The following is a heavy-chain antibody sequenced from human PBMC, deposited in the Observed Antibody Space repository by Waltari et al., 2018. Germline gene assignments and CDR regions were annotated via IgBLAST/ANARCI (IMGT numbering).Heavy chain of an antibody. Sequence: EVQLVRSGAAVKKPGATVTISCKVSGYTFTDYYMHWLQQAPGKGLEWMGLVDPEDGETIYAGKFQGRVTITADTSTDTAYMELSSLRSEDTAVYYCATYPLPSSSWLDYWGQGTLVTVSS. J-gene: IGHJ4*02. CDR1: GYTFTDYY. V-gene: IGHV1-69-2*01. D-gene: IGHD6-13*01. CDR3: ATYPLPSSSWLDY. CDR2: VDPEDGET.